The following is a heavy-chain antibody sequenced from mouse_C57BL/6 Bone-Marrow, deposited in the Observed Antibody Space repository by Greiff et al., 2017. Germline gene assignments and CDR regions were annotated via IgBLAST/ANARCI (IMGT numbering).Heavy chain of an antibody. CDR2: IWSGGST. CDR1: GFSFTSYG. CDR3: AKMNWAWFAY. D-gene: IGHD4-1*01. V-gene: IGHV2-4*01. J-gene: IGHJ3*01. Sequence: VKLKQSGPGLVQPSQSLSITCTVSGFSFTSYGVHWVRQPPGKGLEWLGVIWSGGSTDYNAAFISRLSISKDNPKSQVFSKMNSLQADDTAIYYCAKMNWAWFAYWGQGTLVTVSA.